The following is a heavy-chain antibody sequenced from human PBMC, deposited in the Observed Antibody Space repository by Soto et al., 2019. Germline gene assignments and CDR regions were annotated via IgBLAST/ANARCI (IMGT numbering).Heavy chain of an antibody. CDR3: ARVSSSGRFFGYFQH. V-gene: IGHV4-30-4*01. CDR2: IYYSGNT. J-gene: IGHJ1*01. D-gene: IGHD3-22*01. Sequence: TLSLTCSVSGASISSADNYWSWIRQPPGKGLEWIGSIYYSGNTFYHPSLKSRLTLSVDTSKNQFSLNLHSVTAADTAVYYCARVSSSGRFFGYFQHWGQGTLVTVSS. CDR1: GASISSADNY.